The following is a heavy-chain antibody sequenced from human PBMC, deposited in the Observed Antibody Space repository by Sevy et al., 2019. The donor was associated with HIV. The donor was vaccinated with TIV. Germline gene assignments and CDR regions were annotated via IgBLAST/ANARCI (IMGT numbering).Heavy chain of an antibody. CDR2: ISGSGGST. CDR3: AKGDGYSSAPATY. Sequence: GGSLRLSCAASGFTFSSYAMSWVRQAPGKGLEWVSAISGSGGSTYYAYSVKGRFTISRDNSKNTLYLQMNSLRAEDTAVYYCAKGDGYSSAPATYWGQGTLVTVSS. D-gene: IGHD6-19*01. V-gene: IGHV3-23*01. J-gene: IGHJ4*02. CDR1: GFTFSSYA.